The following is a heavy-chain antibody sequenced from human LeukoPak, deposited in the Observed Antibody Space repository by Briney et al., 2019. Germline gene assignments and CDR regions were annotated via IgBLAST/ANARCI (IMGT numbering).Heavy chain of an antibody. CDR1: GFTFSNYW. Sequence: GGSLRLSCAASGFTFSNYWMSWVRQAPGKGLEWVANINQHGSENYYVDSVRGRFTISRDNAQNSLYLLMNSLRAEDTAVYYCARATYYDSSGYWGYYFDYWGQGPLVTVSS. V-gene: IGHV3-7*01. CDR3: ARATYYDSSGYWGYYFDY. CDR2: INQHGSEN. J-gene: IGHJ4*02. D-gene: IGHD3-22*01.